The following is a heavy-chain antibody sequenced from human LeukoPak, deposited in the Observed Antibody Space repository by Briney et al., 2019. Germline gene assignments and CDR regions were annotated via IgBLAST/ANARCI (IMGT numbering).Heavy chain of an antibody. CDR3: TKGRSNHY. CDR2: INQDGSEN. D-gene: IGHD3-10*01. V-gene: IGHV3-7*01. J-gene: IGHJ4*02. Sequence: GGSLRLSCAASGFTFSDFWMGWVRQAPGKGLEWVANINQDGSENYYVDSVKGRFTISRDNAKNSLYLQMNSLRAEDTAVYYCTKGRSNHYWGQGTLVTVSA. CDR1: GFTFSDFW.